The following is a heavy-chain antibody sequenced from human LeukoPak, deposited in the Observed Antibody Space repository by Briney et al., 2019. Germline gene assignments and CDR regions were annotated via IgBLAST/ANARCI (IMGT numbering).Heavy chain of an antibody. D-gene: IGHD6-13*01. CDR1: GDSVSSKSAA. V-gene: IGHV6-1*01. CDR3: ARGYWAHGMNV. J-gene: IGHJ6*02. Sequence: PSQTLSLTCAISGDSVSSKSAAWNWIRQSPSRGLEWLGRASYTSKWITNYAVSVRSRITVNPNTSNNQFSLQLNSVTPEDTAVYYCARGYWAHGMNVWGPGTTVTVSS. CDR2: ASYTSKWIT.